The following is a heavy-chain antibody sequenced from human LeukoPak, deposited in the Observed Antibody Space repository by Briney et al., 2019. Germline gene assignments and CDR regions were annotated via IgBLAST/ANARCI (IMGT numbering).Heavy chain of an antibody. D-gene: IGHD3-10*01. J-gene: IGHJ4*02. V-gene: IGHV3-23*01. Sequence: GGSLRFSCAASGFTFSSYAMSWVRQAPGKGLEWVSAISGSGGSTYYADCVKGRFTISRDNSKNTLYLQMNSLRAEDTAVYYCAKGVTMVRGVIIRLYYFDYWGQGTLVTVSS. CDR3: AKGVTMVRGVIIRLYYFDY. CDR2: ISGSGGST. CDR1: GFTFSSYA.